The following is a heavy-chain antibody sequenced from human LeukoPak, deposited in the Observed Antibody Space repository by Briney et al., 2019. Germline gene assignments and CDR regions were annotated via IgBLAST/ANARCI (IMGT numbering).Heavy chain of an antibody. Sequence: PSETLSLTCAVYGGSFSGYYWSWIRLPPGKGLEWIGEINHSGSTNYNPSLKSRVTISVDTSKNQFSLKLSSVTAADTAVYYCARQAVAVAGSIDYWGQGTLVTVSS. V-gene: IGHV4-34*01. CDR1: GGSFSGYY. CDR3: ARQAVAVAGSIDY. D-gene: IGHD6-19*01. J-gene: IGHJ4*02. CDR2: INHSGST.